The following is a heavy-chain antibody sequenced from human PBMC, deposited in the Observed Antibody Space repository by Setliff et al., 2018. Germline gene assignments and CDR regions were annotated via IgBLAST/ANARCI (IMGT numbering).Heavy chain of an antibody. J-gene: IGHJ4*02. V-gene: IGHV4-59*06. D-gene: IGHD3-10*01. CDR3: ARESRSRFGDVLDILAS. CDR2: VYYNGAT. CDR1: GGSISGYY. Sequence: SETLSLTCIVSGGSISGYYWSWIRQPPGKGLEWIGHVYYNGATHYSPSFTSRINISVDPSRNHFSLRLSSVTAADTAVYYCARESRSRFGDVLDILASWGQGTLVTVSS.